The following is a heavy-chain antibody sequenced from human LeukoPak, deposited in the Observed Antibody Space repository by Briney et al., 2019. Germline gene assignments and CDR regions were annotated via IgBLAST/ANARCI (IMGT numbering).Heavy chain of an antibody. J-gene: IGHJ4*02. CDR1: GYTLTELS. CDR2: FDPEDGET. D-gene: IGHD3-22*01. Sequence: ASVKVSCKVSGYTLTELSMHWVRQAPGKGLEWMGGFDPEDGETIYAQKFQGRVTMTEDASTDTAYMELSSLRSEDTAVYYCAPRTYYYDSSGYYYVDYWGQGTLVTVSS. V-gene: IGHV1-24*01. CDR3: APRTYYYDSSGYYYVDY.